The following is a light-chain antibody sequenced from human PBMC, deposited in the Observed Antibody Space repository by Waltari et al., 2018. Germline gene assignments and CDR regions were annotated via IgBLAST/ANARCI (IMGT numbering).Light chain of an antibody. V-gene: IGLV1-47*01. J-gene: IGLJ3*02. CDR3: ATWDASLSGWV. Sequence: QSVLTQPPSASGTPGQRVTISCSGSSSNIGRNYVFWYQQFPGTAPKLLIYRNYPRPSWVSDRFPGSKSGTSASLVISGLRSEDEADYYCATWDASLSGWVFGGGTQLTVL. CDR2: RNY. CDR1: SSNIGRNY.